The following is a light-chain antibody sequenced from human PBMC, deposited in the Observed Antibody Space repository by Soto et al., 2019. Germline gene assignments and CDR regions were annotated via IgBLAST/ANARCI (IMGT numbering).Light chain of an antibody. CDR2: GAS. Sequence: EIVLTQSPGTLSLSPGERATLSCRASQNINNDYLLAWYQQKPGQAPRLLIYGASTRATGIPDRFSGSGSGTDFTLTVSRLEPEDFAVYFCQQYGSSPVTFGQGTRLEIK. CDR3: QQYGSSPVT. J-gene: IGKJ5*01. V-gene: IGKV3-20*01. CDR1: QNINNDY.